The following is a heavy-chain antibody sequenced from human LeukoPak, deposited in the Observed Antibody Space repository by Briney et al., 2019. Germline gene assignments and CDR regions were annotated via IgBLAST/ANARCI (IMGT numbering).Heavy chain of an antibody. CDR3: ATAYYDGNVYYPDSFDI. J-gene: IGHJ3*02. V-gene: IGHV1-2*02. CDR2: INPNSGGT. CDR1: GYTFTGYY. Sequence: GASVKVSCKASGYTFTGYYMHWVRQAPGQGLEWMGWINPNSGGTNYPQKFQGRVTLTRDTSITTAYMDLSRLRSDDTAVYYCATAYYDGNVYYPDSFDIWGQGTMVTVSS. D-gene: IGHD3-22*01.